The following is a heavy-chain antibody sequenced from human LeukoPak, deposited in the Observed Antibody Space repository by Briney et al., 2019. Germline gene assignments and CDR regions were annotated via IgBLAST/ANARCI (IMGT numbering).Heavy chain of an antibody. D-gene: IGHD1-26*01. J-gene: IGHJ4*02. V-gene: IGHV3-7*05. CDR2: IKQDGSEK. Sequence: GGSLRLSCAASGFTFSTHWMIWLRQAPGKGLEWVANIKQDGSEKYYVDSVKGRFIISRDNAKNSLYLQMNSLRADDTAVYYCANALGAHYFDSWGQGTLVTVPS. CDR3: ANALGAHYFDS. CDR1: GFTFSTHW.